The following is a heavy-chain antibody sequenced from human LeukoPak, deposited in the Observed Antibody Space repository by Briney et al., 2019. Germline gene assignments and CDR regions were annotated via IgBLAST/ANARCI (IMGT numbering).Heavy chain of an antibody. V-gene: IGHV4-59*11. Sequence: SETLSLTCTVSVGSISSHYGRWIRQPPGKGLEGIGYIYYSGSTKYNPSVKSRVTISVDTSTNQFSLRLSSVTAADTAVYYCARGGYDFWSGYYYYYMDVWGKGTTVTVSS. D-gene: IGHD3-3*01. CDR1: VGSISSHY. J-gene: IGHJ6*03. CDR2: IYYSGST. CDR3: ARGGYDFWSGYYYYYMDV.